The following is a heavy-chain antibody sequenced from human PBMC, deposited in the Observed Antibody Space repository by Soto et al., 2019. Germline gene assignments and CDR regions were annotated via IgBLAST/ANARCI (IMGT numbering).Heavy chain of an antibody. CDR3: ARGGSLYWYFDL. CDR2: INAGNGNT. D-gene: IGHD1-26*01. J-gene: IGHJ2*01. CDR1: EYTFTSYA. V-gene: IGHV1-3*01. Sequence: GASVKVSCKASEYTFTSYAMHWVRQAPGQRLEWMGWINAGNGNTKYSQKFQGRVTITRDTSASTAYMELSSLRSEDTAVYYCARGGSLYWYFDLWGRGTLVTVSS.